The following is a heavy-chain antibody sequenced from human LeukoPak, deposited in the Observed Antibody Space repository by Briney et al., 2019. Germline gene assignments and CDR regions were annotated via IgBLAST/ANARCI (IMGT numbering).Heavy chain of an antibody. Sequence: GQSLKISCKGSGYSFTSYWISWVRQMPGKGLEWMGRIDPSDSYTNYSPSFQGHVTISADKSISTAYLQWSSLKASDTVMYYCARQQDGDFSPFDYWGQGTLVTVSS. D-gene: IGHD4-17*01. CDR2: IDPSDSYT. CDR1: GYSFTSYW. CDR3: ARQQDGDFSPFDY. J-gene: IGHJ4*02. V-gene: IGHV5-10-1*01.